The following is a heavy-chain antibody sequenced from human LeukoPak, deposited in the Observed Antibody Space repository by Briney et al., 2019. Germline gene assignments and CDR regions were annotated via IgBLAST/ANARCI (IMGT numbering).Heavy chain of an antibody. CDR1: GFTFSSYG. D-gene: IGHD1-1*01. V-gene: IGHV3-30*18. CDR3: ANTGTTGTNTADY. Sequence: PGGSLRLSCAASGFTFSSYGMHWVRQAPGKGLEWVAVISYDGSNKYYADSVKGRFTISRDNSKNTLYLQMNSLRAEDTAVYCCANTGTTGTNTADYWGQGTLVTVSS. CDR2: ISYDGSNK. J-gene: IGHJ4*02.